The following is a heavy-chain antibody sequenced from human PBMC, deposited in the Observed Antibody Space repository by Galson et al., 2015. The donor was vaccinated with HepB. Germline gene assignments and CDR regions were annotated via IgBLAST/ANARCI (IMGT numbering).Heavy chain of an antibody. Sequence: SLRLSCAASGFTFSSYWMHWVRQAPGKGLVWVSRINSDGSSTSYADSVKGRFTISRDNAKNTLYLQMNSLRAEDTAVYYCARDRIAARPGGWFDPWGQGTLVTVSS. CDR2: INSDGSST. D-gene: IGHD6-6*01. CDR1: GFTFSSYW. J-gene: IGHJ5*02. V-gene: IGHV3-74*01. CDR3: ARDRIAARPGGWFDP.